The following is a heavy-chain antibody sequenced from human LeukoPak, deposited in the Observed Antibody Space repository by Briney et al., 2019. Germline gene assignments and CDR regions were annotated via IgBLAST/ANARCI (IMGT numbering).Heavy chain of an antibody. Sequence: GASVKVSCKASGYTFTSYDINWVRQATGQGLEWMGWMNPNSGNTGYAQKFQGRVTMTRNTSISTAYMELSSLRSEDTAVYYCAGAQGHSSGYYYHFDYWGQGTLVTVSS. CDR3: AGAQGHSSGYYYHFDY. V-gene: IGHV1-8*01. CDR2: MNPNSGNT. D-gene: IGHD3-22*01. CDR1: GYTFTSYD. J-gene: IGHJ4*02.